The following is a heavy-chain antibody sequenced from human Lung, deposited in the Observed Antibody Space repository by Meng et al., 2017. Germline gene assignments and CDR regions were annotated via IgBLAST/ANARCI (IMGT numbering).Heavy chain of an antibody. V-gene: IGHV4-39*01. CDR1: GGSISGSTYY. CDR3: IRHWRSGYHDDPWGLP. J-gene: IGHJ5*02. D-gene: IGHD3-3*01. Sequence: QLHLQESGPGLVKPSETLSLTGTVSGGSISGSTYYWAWIRQAPGKGLEWIGSIYYSEIGYNPSLKSRVTISVDTSNNQFSLRLSSVTAADTAVYYCIRHWRSGYHDDPWGLPWGQGTLVTVSS. CDR2: IYYSEI.